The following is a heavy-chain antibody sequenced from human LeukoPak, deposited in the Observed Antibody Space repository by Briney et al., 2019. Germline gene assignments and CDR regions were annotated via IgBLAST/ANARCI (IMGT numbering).Heavy chain of an antibody. CDR2: MSGSGGGT. D-gene: IGHD2/OR15-2a*01. Sequence: GGSLRLSCAASGFTFRNCGISWVRQAPGTGLEWVSAMSGSGGGTYYADSVKGRFTISRDNSKNTVYLQMNSLRAEDTAIYYCGKGGGDFFLPFHYWGQGTLVTVSS. CDR3: GKGGGDFFLPFHY. J-gene: IGHJ4*02. V-gene: IGHV3-23*01. CDR1: GFTFRNCG.